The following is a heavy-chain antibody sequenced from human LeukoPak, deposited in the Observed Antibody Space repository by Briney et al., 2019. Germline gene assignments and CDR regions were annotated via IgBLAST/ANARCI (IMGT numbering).Heavy chain of an antibody. D-gene: IGHD3-22*01. CDR1: GGSITSSNFY. V-gene: IGHV4-39*07. CDR2: IFYTGNT. J-gene: IGHJ4*02. CDR3: ARNYYDSSGSYIDQFYFDS. Sequence: PSETLSLTCTVSGGSITSSNFYWGWIRQPPGKGLEWIGSIFYTGNTYYQPSLRGRLSISLDTSKNLFSLRLNSVTAADTAVYYCARNYYDSSGSYIDQFYFDSWGQGTLVTVSS.